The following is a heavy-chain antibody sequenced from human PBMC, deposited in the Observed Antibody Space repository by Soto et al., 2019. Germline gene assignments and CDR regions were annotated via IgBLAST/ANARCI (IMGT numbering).Heavy chain of an antibody. V-gene: IGHV4-39*01. CDR3: ARLTIAVAGFDY. CDR2: IYYSGST. Sequence: PSETLSLTCTVSGGSISSSSYYWGWIRQPPGKGLEWIGSIYYSGSTYYNPSLKSRVTISVDTSKNQFSLKLSSVTAADTAVHYCARLTIAVAGFDYWGQGTLVTVSS. D-gene: IGHD6-19*01. CDR1: GGSISSSSYY. J-gene: IGHJ4*02.